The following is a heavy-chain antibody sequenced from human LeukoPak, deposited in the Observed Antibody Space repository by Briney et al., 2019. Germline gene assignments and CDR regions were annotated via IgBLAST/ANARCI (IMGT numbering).Heavy chain of an antibody. J-gene: IGHJ1*01. CDR1: GGSFSGYY. D-gene: IGHD3-9*01. CDR3: ARPSGNILTGYYGL. CDR2: INHSGSP. Sequence: PSQTLSLTCAVYGGSFSGYYWSWIRQPPGNGLEWIGEINHSGSPNYNPSLKSRVTISVDTSKNQSSLKLRFVTADDTAVYYCARPSGNILTGYYGLWGQGTRVTVTA. V-gene: IGHV4-34*01.